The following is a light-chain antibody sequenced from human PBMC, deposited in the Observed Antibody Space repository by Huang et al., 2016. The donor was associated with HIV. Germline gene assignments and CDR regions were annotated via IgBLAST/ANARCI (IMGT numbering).Light chain of an antibody. CDR3: QHRSNWPPYT. J-gene: IGKJ2*01. CDR2: DAS. V-gene: IGKV3-11*01. Sequence: EIVLTQSPATLSLSPGERATLSCSASQSVGTYLAWFQHKPGQAPSLLIYDASSRATGIPARFSGTGSGTYFTLTITSLEPEDFAVYYCQHRSNWPPYTFGQGTKLEIK. CDR1: QSVGTY.